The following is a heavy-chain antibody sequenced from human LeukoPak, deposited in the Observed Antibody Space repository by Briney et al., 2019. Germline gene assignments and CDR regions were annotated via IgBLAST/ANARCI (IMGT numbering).Heavy chain of an antibody. D-gene: IGHD6-19*01. Sequence: ASVKASCKASGYTFTSYAMNWVRQAPGQGLEWMGWINTNTGNPTYAQGFTGRFVFSLDTSVSTAYLQISSLKTEDTAVYYCARDGQWLVIHYWGQGTLVTVSS. CDR1: GYTFTSYA. CDR3: ARDGQWLVIHY. CDR2: INTNTGNP. V-gene: IGHV7-4-1*02. J-gene: IGHJ4*02.